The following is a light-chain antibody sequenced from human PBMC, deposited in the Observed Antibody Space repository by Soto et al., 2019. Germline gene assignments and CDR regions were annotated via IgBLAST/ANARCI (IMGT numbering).Light chain of an antibody. CDR2: AAS. CDR1: QGISNY. V-gene: IGKV1-27*01. Sequence: DIQMTQSPSSLSASVGDRVTITCRASQGISNYLAWYQQKPGKVPKLLIYAASTLQSGVPSRFSGSGSGTDFTLLISSLQLEDVATYYCQNYNSAPPFTFGPGTKVDIK. J-gene: IGKJ3*01. CDR3: QNYNSAPPFT.